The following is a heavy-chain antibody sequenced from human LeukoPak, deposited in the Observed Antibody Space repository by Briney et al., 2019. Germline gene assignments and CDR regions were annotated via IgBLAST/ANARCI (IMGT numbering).Heavy chain of an antibody. CDR3: AKVLRGAMDTAMVRYYYYGMDV. CDR1: GFTFSSYG. D-gene: IGHD5-18*01. Sequence: PGGSLRLSCAASGFTFSSYGMHWVRQAPGKGLEWVAVISYDGSNKYYADSVKGRFTISRDNSKNTLYLQMNSLRAEDTAVCYCAKVLRGAMDTAMVRYYYYGMDVWGQGTTVTVSS. V-gene: IGHV3-30*18. J-gene: IGHJ6*02. CDR2: ISYDGSNK.